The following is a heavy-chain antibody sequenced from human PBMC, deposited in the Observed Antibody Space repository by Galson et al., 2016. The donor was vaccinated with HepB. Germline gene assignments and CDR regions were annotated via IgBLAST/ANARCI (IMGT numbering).Heavy chain of an antibody. CDR3: ARSYLLVRSVGS. CDR2: TYYRSKWHF. V-gene: IGHV6-1*01. CDR1: GDSVSSNSAG. D-gene: IGHD2-15*01. J-gene: IGHJ4*02. Sequence: CAISGDSVSSNSAGWYWIRQSPSRGLEWLGRTYYRSKWHFDYAESVKSRITINPDTAKNQFSLQLNSVTPEDTAIYYCARSYLLVRSVGSWGQGTLVTVSA.